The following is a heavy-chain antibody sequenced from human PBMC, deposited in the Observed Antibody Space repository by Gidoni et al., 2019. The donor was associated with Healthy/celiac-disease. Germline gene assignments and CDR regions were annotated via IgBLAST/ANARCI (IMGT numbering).Heavy chain of an antibody. CDR1: GYTFTRDY. J-gene: IGHJ6*02. Sequence: QVQLVQSGAEVKKPGASVKVSCKASGYTFTRDYMHWVRQAPGQGLEWMGIINPSGGSTSYAQKFQGRVTMTRDTSTSTVYMELSSLRSEDTAVYYCAGRGYSYGTYYYYGMDVWGQGTTVTVSS. CDR3: AGRGYSYGTYYYYGMDV. CDR2: INPSGGST. V-gene: IGHV1-46*01. D-gene: IGHD5-18*01.